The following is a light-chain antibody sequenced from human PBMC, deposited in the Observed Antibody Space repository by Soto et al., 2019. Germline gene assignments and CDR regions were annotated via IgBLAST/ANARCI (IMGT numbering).Light chain of an antibody. CDR2: KAS. J-gene: IGKJ4*01. V-gene: IGKV1-5*03. CDR1: QSISSW. CDR3: QQYNSYVT. Sequence: DIQMTQSPSTLSASVGDRVTITCRASQSISSWLAWYQQKPGKAPKLLIYKASSLESRVPSRFSGSGSGTEFTLTISSLQPDDFATYYCQQYNSYVTCGGGTKVEIK.